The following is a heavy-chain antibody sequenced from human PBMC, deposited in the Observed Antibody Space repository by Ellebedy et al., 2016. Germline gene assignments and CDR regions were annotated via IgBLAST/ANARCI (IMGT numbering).Heavy chain of an antibody. CDR1: DGSLSTYY. V-gene: IGHV4-34*01. CDR3: ARWVRFKNYFDS. D-gene: IGHD3-22*01. CDR2: ISHGGSP. Sequence: SETLSLXXDVSDGSLSTYYWSWIRQPPGKGLEWIGEISHGGSPNYNPSLESRVTMSLDRSKNHFSLNLNSVAAADTAVYYCARWVRFKNYFDSWGQGTLVAVSS. J-gene: IGHJ4*02.